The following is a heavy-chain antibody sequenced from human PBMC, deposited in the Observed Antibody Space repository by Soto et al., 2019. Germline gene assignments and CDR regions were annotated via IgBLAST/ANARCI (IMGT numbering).Heavy chain of an antibody. J-gene: IGHJ5*02. CDR2: MNPNSGNT. CDR3: ARSSGGVVGIIIEGSNWLDR. D-gene: IGHD1-26*01. Sequence: ASVQVSCTASGYTFTSYDINWVRQATGQGLEWMGWMNPNSGNTGYAQKFQGRVTMTRNTSISTAYMELSSLRSEDTAVYYCARSSGGVVGIIIEGSNWLDRWGQGARVTVSS. CDR1: GYTFTSYD. V-gene: IGHV1-8*01.